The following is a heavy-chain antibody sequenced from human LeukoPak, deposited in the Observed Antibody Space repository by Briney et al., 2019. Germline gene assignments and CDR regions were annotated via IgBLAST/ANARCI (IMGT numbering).Heavy chain of an antibody. CDR1: GFTLNNYN. CDR2: ISKTSKYI. D-gene: IGHD5-12*01. CDR3: AREHSGHDMFRFDC. J-gene: IGHJ4*02. Sequence: GGSLRLSCAASGFTLNNYNMNWVRQAPGKGLEWVSSISKTSKYIHYADSVKGRFTTSRDNARNSLHLQMDSLRAEDTALYYCAREHSGHDMFRFDCWGQGTLVTVSS. V-gene: IGHV3-21*06.